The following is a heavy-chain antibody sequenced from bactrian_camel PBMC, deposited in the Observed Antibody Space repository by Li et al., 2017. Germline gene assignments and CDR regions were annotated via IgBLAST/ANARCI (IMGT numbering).Heavy chain of an antibody. Sequence: HVQLVESGGGSVQAGGSLRLSCKASTYIDCSHDISFYRQVPGKEREFVSGIDSDGVTTYADSFKGRFTISRDNADNTVYLQMHALKPEDTALYYCHFYVRPWGAENCGAGDYWGQGTQVTVS. V-gene: IGHV3S53*01. D-gene: IGHD5*01. CDR3: HFYVRPWGAENCGAGDY. J-gene: IGHJ4*01. CDR2: IDSDGVT. CDR1: TYIDCSHD.